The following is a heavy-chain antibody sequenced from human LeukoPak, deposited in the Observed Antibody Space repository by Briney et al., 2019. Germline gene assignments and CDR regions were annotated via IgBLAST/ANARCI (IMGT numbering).Heavy chain of an antibody. V-gene: IGHV4-30-4*01. J-gene: IGHJ4*02. CDR1: GGSISSGDYY. D-gene: IGHD2-15*01. CDR2: IYYSGST. Sequence: SETLSLTRTVSGGSISSGDYYWSWIRQPPGKGLEWIGYIYYSGSTYYNPSLKSRVTISVDTSKNQFSLKLSSVTAADTAVYYCARVNRIFPWFDYWGQGTLVTVSS. CDR3: ARVNRIFPWFDY.